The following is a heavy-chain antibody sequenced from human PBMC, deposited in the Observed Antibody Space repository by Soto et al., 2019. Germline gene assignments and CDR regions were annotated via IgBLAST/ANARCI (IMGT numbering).Heavy chain of an antibody. Sequence: EVKVLESGGGLVQPGGSLRLSCATSGFTFSLYPMNWVRQAPGKGLEWVSGISAGGDSTYYADSVKGRFTIFRDNSKNSVYLQMNXLRVEDTAVYYCARRVWGQGTLVTVSS. CDR1: GFTFSLYP. J-gene: IGHJ4*02. CDR2: ISAGGDST. CDR3: ARRV. V-gene: IGHV3-23*01.